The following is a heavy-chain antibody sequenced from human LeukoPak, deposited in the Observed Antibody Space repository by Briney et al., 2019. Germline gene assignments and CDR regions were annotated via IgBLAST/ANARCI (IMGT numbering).Heavy chain of an antibody. CDR2: IYSGGST. D-gene: IGHD6-19*01. J-gene: IGHJ4*02. CDR3: AIITTVAGTTMSDY. CDR1: GFTVSSNY. Sequence: GGSLRLSCAASGFTVSSNYMSWVRQAPGKGLEWVSVIYSGGSTYYADSVKGRFTISRDNSKNTPYLQMNSLRAEDTAVCYCAIITTVAGTTMSDYWGQGTLVTASS. V-gene: IGHV3-66*01.